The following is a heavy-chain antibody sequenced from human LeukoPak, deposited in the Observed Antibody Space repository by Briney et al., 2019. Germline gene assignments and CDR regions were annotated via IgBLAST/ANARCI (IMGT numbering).Heavy chain of an antibody. CDR3: AKDFSRSWWFGMDV. V-gene: IGHV3-43*02. Sequence: GGSLRLSCAASGFTFSSYAMSWVRQAPGKGLEWVSVIRGDGDVTYYAVSVEGRFTISRDNSKNSLYLQMDSLRTEDTALYYCAKDFSRSWWFGMDVWGQGITVTVSS. CDR2: IRGDGDVT. J-gene: IGHJ6*02. D-gene: IGHD6-13*01. CDR1: GFTFSSYA.